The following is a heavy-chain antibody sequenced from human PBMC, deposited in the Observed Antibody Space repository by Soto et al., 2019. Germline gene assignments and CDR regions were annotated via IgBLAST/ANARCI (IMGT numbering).Heavy chain of an antibody. Sequence: SETLSLPRTVSCGSIRSSSYYWGWVRQPPGKGLEWIGSIFYSGSTYYNPSLKSRVTISVDTSKNQFSLKLSSVTAADTAVYYCARDRRAAADTHFDYWGQGTLVTVSS. CDR2: IFYSGST. D-gene: IGHD6-13*01. J-gene: IGHJ4*02. V-gene: IGHV4-39*07. CDR3: ARDRRAAADTHFDY. CDR1: CGSIRSSSYY.